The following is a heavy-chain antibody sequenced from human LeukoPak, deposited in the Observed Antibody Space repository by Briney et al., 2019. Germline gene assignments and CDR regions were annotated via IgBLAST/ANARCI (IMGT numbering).Heavy chain of an antibody. CDR1: GGSISSAGYS. V-gene: IGHV4-30-4*07. J-gene: IGHJ5*02. Sequence: SQTLSLTCAVSGGSISSAGYSWSWIRQPPGKGLEWIAYIYYTGSTYYNPSLKSRVTISGDTSKDQFSLKLSSVTAADTAVYYCARGGDSSGYEGRFDPWGQGTLVTVSS. CDR2: IYYTGST. CDR3: ARGGDSSGYEGRFDP. D-gene: IGHD3-22*01.